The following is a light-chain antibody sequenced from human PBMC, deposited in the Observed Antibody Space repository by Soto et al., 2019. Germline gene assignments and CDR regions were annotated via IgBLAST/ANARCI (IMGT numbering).Light chain of an antibody. CDR3: QQYGSSPVT. Sequence: EIVLTQSPGTLSLSPGETATLSCSASQSVSGNFLAWYQQKPGQAPKLRISGASSRATGIPDRFSGSGSGTEVTLTISRLEPEDFALYSCQQYGSSPVTFGQGTKLEIK. J-gene: IGKJ2*01. CDR2: GAS. V-gene: IGKV3-20*01. CDR1: QSVSGNF.